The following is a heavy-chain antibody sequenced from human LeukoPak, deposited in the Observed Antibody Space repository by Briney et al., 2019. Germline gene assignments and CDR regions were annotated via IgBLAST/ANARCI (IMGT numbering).Heavy chain of an antibody. CDR2: ISSSSSYI. CDR1: GFTFSSYA. J-gene: IGHJ4*02. Sequence: GGSLRLSCAASGFTFSSYAMSWVRQAPGKGLEWVSAISSSSSYIYYADSVKGRFTISRDNAKNSLYLQMNSLRAEDTAVYYCAKGGKWDVTPFDYWGQGTLVTVSS. V-gene: IGHV3-21*04. CDR3: AKGGKWDVTPFDY. D-gene: IGHD1-26*01.